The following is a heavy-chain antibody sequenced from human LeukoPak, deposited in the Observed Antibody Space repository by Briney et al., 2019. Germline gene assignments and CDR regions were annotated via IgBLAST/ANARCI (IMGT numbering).Heavy chain of an antibody. Sequence: GGSLRLSCTTSGFTFRNYGMTWVRQAPGKGLEWVSYISSSSSTIFYADSVKGRFTISRDDAKNSLDLQMNSLRVEDTAVYYCVNLGYSDGGQGTLVTVSS. CDR3: VNLGYSD. J-gene: IGHJ4*02. CDR2: ISSSSSTI. CDR1: GFTFRNYG. D-gene: IGHD5-12*01. V-gene: IGHV3-48*04.